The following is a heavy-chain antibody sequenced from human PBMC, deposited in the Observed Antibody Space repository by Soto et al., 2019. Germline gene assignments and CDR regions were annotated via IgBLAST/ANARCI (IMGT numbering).Heavy chain of an antibody. Sequence: QVQLVESGGGVVQPGRSLRLSCAASGFTFSSYAMHWVRQAPGKGLEWVAAISYDGSNKYYADSVKGRFTISRDNSKNTLYLQMNSLGAEDTAVYYCAREDRDIVVVPAAILPDYWGQGTLVTVSS. D-gene: IGHD2-2*01. CDR3: AREDRDIVVVPAAILPDY. J-gene: IGHJ4*02. CDR2: ISYDGSNK. CDR1: GFTFSSYA. V-gene: IGHV3-30-3*01.